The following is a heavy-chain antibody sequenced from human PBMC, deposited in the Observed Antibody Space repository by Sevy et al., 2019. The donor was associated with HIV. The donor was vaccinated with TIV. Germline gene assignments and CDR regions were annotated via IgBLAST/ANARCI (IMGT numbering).Heavy chain of an antibody. CDR3: TKNGGAFDNGFDP. D-gene: IGHD2-8*01. CDR1: GFTFSSYD. CDR2: ISSSGSSI. V-gene: IGHV3-48*03. J-gene: IGHJ5*02. Sequence: GGSLRLSCTASGFTFSSYDMNWVRQAPGKGLEWVSKISSSGSSIYYADSVKGRFTISRDNAKNSLNLQMNSLRAEDTAVYYCTKNGGAFDNGFDPWGQGTLVTVSS.